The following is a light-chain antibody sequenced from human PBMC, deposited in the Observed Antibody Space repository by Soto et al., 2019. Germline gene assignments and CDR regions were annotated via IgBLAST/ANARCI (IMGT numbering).Light chain of an antibody. CDR2: DVS. CDR1: QPVSSY. J-gene: IGKJ4*01. Sequence: EIVLTQSPATLSLSPGERATLSCRASQPVSSYLAWYKPKPGPAPSLLIYDVSNRATGIPARFSGSGSGTDFTLTIASLEPEDFAVYYCQHRSTWPTFGGGTKVDIK. V-gene: IGKV3-11*01. CDR3: QHRSTWPT.